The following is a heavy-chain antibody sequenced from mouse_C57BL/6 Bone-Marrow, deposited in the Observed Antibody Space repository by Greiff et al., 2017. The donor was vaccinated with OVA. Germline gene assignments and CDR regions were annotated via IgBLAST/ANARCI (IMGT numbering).Heavy chain of an antibody. CDR3: DRMDYDGSSVDY. CDR1: GFNIKDYY. V-gene: IGHV14-2*01. J-gene: IGHJ2*01. CDR2: IDPEDSET. Sequence: EVQLQQSGAELVKPGASVKLSCTASGFNIKDYYMHWVKQRTEQGLEWIGRIDPEDSETKYAPKFQGKATITADTSSNTAYLQLSSLTSEDTAVYYCDRMDYDGSSVDYWGQGTTLTVSS. D-gene: IGHD1-1*01.